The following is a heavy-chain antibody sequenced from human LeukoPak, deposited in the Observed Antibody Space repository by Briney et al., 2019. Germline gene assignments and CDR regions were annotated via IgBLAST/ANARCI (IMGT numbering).Heavy chain of an antibody. Sequence: SETLSLTCTVSGGSISSYYWSWIRQPPGKGLEYIGYIYYSGSTYYSPSLKSRVTISVDTSMNQFSLKLTSVTAADTAVYFCARLRRDGYNLLDYWGQGTLVTVSS. CDR3: ARLRRDGYNLLDY. V-gene: IGHV4-59*01. D-gene: IGHD5-24*01. J-gene: IGHJ4*02. CDR2: IYYSGST. CDR1: GGSISSYY.